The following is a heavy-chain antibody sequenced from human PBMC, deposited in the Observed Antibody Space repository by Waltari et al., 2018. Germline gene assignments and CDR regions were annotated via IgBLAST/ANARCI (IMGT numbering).Heavy chain of an antibody. V-gene: IGHV3-23*01. D-gene: IGHD6-19*01. Sequence: EVQLLESGGGLVQPGGSLRLSCAASGFTFSSYAMRWVRRAPGKGLDGVSAIRGRGGSTYYADSVKGRFTISRDNSKNTLYLQMNSLRAEDTAVYYCAKRVRKDIAVAGRFDYWGQGTLVTVSS. CDR3: AKRVRKDIAVAGRFDY. J-gene: IGHJ4*02. CDR2: IRGRGGST. CDR1: GFTFSSYA.